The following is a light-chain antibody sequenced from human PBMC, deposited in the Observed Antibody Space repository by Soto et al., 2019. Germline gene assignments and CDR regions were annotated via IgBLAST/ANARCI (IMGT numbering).Light chain of an antibody. CDR2: DAS. Sequence: EIVLTQSPATLSLSPGDRATVSCRASQSVDWYVAWYQHNPGKAPRLLIYDASTRATGIPDRFSGSGSGTDFTLTISSLEPEDFAVCYCQQRSNWPPITFGPGTKVDMK. J-gene: IGKJ3*01. CDR1: QSVDWY. V-gene: IGKV3-11*01. CDR3: QQRSNWPPIT.